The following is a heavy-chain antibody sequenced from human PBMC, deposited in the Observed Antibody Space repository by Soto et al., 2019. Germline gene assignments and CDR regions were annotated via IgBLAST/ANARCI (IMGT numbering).Heavy chain of an antibody. Sequence: PSETLSLTCTVSGGSISSYYWSWIRQPPGKGLEWIGYIYYSGSTNYNPSLKSRVTISVDTSKNQFSLKLSSVTAADTAVYYCARDQWGDLGGLRFLEWFPSSAIYYMDVWGKGTTVTLSS. D-gene: IGHD3-3*01. CDR2: IYYSGST. J-gene: IGHJ6*03. V-gene: IGHV4-59*01. CDR3: ARDQWGDLGGLRFLEWFPSSAIYYMDV. CDR1: GGSISSYY.